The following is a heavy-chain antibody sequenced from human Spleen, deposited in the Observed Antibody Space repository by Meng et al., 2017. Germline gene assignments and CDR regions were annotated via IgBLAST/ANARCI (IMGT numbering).Heavy chain of an antibody. J-gene: IGHJ4*02. CDR1: GDSVSSNIGA. D-gene: IGHD4-17*01. CDR2: TYYRSKWYN. Sequence: QSRLQQSRPGLWKPEPTPPVTCAISGDSVSSNIGAWNWIRQSPSRGLEWLGRTYYRSKWYNEYAVSVKSRITINPDTSKNQLSLQLSSVTPEDTAVYYCARGVTTFDYWGQGTLVTVSS. CDR3: ARGVTTFDY. V-gene: IGHV6-1*01.